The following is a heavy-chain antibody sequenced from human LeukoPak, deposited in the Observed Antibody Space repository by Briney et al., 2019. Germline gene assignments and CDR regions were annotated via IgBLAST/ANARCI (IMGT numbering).Heavy chain of an antibody. CDR3: ARDQYSSGWYDY. CDR2: ISSSSSYI. J-gene: IGHJ4*02. V-gene: IGHV3-21*01. CDR1: GFTFSSYS. Sequence: GGSLRLSCAASGFTFSSYSMNWVRQAPGKGLEWVSSISSSSSYIYYADSVKGRFTISRDNAKNSLYLQMNSLRAEDTAVYYCARDQYSSGWYDYWGQGTLVTVSS. D-gene: IGHD6-19*01.